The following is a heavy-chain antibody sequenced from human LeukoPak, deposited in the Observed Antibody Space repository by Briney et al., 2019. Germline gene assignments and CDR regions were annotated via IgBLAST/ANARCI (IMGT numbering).Heavy chain of an antibody. J-gene: IGHJ4*02. V-gene: IGHV4-59*01. Sequence: SETLSLTCTVSGGSISSYYWIWIRQPPGKGLEWIAYIYYSGSTNYNPSLKSRVTISVDTSKNQFSLKLSSVTAADTAVYYCARSEVGATVDYWGQGTLVTVSS. CDR3: ARSEVGATVDY. D-gene: IGHD1-26*01. CDR2: IYYSGST. CDR1: GGSISSYY.